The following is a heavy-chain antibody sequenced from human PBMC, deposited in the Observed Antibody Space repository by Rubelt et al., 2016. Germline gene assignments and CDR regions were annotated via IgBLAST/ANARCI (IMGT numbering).Heavy chain of an antibody. CDR1: GGSFSGYY. CDR3: ARDRPPWYSSSLIGHYFDY. D-gene: IGHD6-6*01. Sequence: QVQLQQWGAGLLEPSETLSLTCAVYGGSFSGYYWSWIRQSPGKGLEWIGYIYYSGSTNYNPSLKSRVTISLDTSKNQFSLGLSAVTAADTAVYYCARDRPPWYSSSLIGHYFDYWGQGTLVTVSS. CDR2: IYYSGST. V-gene: IGHV4-34*11. J-gene: IGHJ4*02.